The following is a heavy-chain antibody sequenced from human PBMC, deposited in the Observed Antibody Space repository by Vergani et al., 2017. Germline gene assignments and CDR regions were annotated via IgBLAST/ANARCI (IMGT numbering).Heavy chain of an antibody. CDR3: ARGASIYYGSVSYHSAPYYYYYYMDV. CDR1: GGTFSSYA. V-gene: IGHV1-69*06. D-gene: IGHD3-10*01. CDR2: IIPIFGTA. Sequence: QVQLVQSGAEVKKPGSSVKVSCKASGGTFSSYAISWVRQAPGQGLEWMGGIIPIFGTANYAQKFQGRVTITAEKSTSAAYMELSSLRSEDTAVYYCARGASIYYGSVSYHSAPYYYYYYMDVWGKGTTVTVSS. J-gene: IGHJ6*03.